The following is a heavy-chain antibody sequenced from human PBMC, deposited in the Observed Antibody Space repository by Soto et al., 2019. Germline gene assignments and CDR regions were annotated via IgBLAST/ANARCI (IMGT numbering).Heavy chain of an antibody. CDR3: AKDVNYDILAGYYYD. J-gene: IGHJ4*02. V-gene: IGHV3-23*01. Sequence: EVQLLESGGGLVQPGGSLRLSCAASGFTISSYGMTWVRQAPGKGLEWVSTIRGSDGSTYDADSVKGRFTISRDNSKNTVYLQMNSLRVEDTAVYFCAKDVNYDILAGYYYDWGQGTLVSVSS. CDR2: IRGSDGST. CDR1: GFTISSYG. D-gene: IGHD3-9*01.